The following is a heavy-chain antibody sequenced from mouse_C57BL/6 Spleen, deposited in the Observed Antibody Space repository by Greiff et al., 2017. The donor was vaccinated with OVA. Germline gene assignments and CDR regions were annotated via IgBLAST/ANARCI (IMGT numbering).Heavy chain of an antibody. Sequence: QVQLQQSGAELVKPGASVKMSCKASGYTFTSYWITWVKQRPGQGLEWIGDIYPGSGSTKYNEKFKSKATLTVDTSSSTAYMQLSSLTSEDSAVYYCARDYYGSSYYFDYWGQGTTLTVSS. CDR2: IYPGSGST. V-gene: IGHV1-55*01. CDR1: GYTFTSYW. CDR3: ARDYYGSSYYFDY. J-gene: IGHJ2*01. D-gene: IGHD1-1*01.